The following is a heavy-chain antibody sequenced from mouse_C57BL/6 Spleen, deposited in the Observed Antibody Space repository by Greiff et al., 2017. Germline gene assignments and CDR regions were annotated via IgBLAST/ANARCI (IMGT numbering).Heavy chain of an antibody. CDR2: LFPGSGST. CDR1: GYTFTSHW. J-gene: IGHJ3*01. D-gene: IGHD1-1*01. Sequence: QVQLQQSGPELVRPGASVKISCKAPGYTFTSHWMQWVRQRPGQGLEGIGELFPGSGSTSYNEKFKGQATLTVDTSSSTAYMQLSSLTSEDSAVYFCANYYGSSPFAYWGQGTLVTVSA. CDR3: ANYYGSSPFAY. V-gene: IGHV1-56*01.